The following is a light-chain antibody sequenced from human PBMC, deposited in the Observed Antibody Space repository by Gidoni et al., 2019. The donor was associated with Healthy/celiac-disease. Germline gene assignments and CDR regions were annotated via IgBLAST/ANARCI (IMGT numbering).Light chain of an antibody. CDR3: QQYGSSLFT. CDR1: QSVSSSY. CDR2: GAS. Sequence: ELVLTQPPGTLSLSPGEGDTFSCRSSQSVSSSYLAWYQQKPGQAPRLLIYGASSRATGIPDRFSGSGSGTDFTLTISRLEPEDFAVYYCQQYGSSLFTFGPGTKVDIK. J-gene: IGKJ3*01. V-gene: IGKV3-20*01.